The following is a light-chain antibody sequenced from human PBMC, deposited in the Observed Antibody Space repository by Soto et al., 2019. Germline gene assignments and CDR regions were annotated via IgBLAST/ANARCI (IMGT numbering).Light chain of an antibody. CDR3: QQYVSYPRT. CDR2: AAS. CDR1: HNVDNW. Sequence: GDRVTITCRASHNVDNWVAWYQQKPEKAPKSLIYAASSLHSGVPLRFSGSGSGALFTLTISNLQPEDFATYYCQQYVSYPRTFGQGTKVEIK. J-gene: IGKJ1*01. V-gene: IGKV1D-16*01.